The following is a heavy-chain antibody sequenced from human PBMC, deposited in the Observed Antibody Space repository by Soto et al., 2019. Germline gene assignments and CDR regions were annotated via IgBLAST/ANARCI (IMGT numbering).Heavy chain of an antibody. CDR3: VRVSILFDFWLGGPMDV. CDR1: GFTFSSYS. V-gene: IGHV3-21*01. D-gene: IGHD3-3*01. J-gene: IGHJ6*02. Sequence: GGSLRLSCAASGFTFSSYSMNWVRQAPGKGLEWVSSISSSSSYIYYADSVKGRFTISRDNAKNSLYLQMNSLRAEDTAVYYCVRVSILFDFWLGGPMDVWGQGTTVTVFS. CDR2: ISSSSSYI.